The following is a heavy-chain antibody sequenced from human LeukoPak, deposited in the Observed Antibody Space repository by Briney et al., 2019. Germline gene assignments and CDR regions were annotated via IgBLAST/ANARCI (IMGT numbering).Heavy chain of an antibody. CDR1: GLTFSSYA. Sequence: GGSLRLSCAASGLTFSSYAMSWVRQAPGKGLEWVSSISGSGGSTYYADSVKGRFTVSRDNSQNTLYLQMNSLRAEDTAVYYCAKDRSGGGDYYFGMDVWGPGTTVTVSS. CDR2: ISGSGGST. V-gene: IGHV3-23*01. J-gene: IGHJ6*02. D-gene: IGHD6-19*01. CDR3: AKDRSGGGDYYFGMDV.